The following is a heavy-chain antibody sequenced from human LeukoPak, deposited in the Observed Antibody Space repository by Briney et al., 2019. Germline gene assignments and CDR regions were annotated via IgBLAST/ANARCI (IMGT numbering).Heavy chain of an antibody. Sequence: PSETLSLTCAVYGGSFSGYYWSWIRQPPGKGLEWIGEINHSGSTNYNPSLKSRVTISVDTSKNQFSLKLSSVTAADTAVYYCVVGWFGEYYYYYMDVWGKGTTVTVSS. D-gene: IGHD3-10*01. CDR3: VVGWFGEYYYYYMDV. V-gene: IGHV4-34*01. CDR1: GGSFSGYY. CDR2: INHSGST. J-gene: IGHJ6*03.